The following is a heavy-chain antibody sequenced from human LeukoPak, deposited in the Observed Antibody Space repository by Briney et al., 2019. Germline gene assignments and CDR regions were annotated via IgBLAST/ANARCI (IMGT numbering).Heavy chain of an antibody. J-gene: IGHJ5*02. CDR1: GGSFSGYY. CDR2: INHSGST. V-gene: IGHV4-34*01. CDR3: ARLRGRITIFGVVTRTPVNWFDP. Sequence: SETLSLTCAVYGGSFSGYYWSWIRQPPGKGLEWIGEINHSGSTNYNPSLKSRVTISVDTSKNQFSLKLSPVTAADTAVYYCARLRGRITIFGVVTRTPVNWFDPWGQGTLVTVSS. D-gene: IGHD3-3*01.